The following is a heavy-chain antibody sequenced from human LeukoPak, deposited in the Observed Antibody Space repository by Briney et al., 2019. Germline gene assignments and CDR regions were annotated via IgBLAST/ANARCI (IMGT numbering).Heavy chain of an antibody. CDR1: GYTFTGYY. CDR3: ARVPYYYGSGSSFDY. CDR2: INPNSGGT. Sequence: ASVTVSCKASGYTFTGYYMHWVRQAPGQGLEWMGWINPNSGGTNYAQKFQGRVTMTRDTSISTAYMELSRLRSDDTAVYYCARVPYYYGSGSSFDYWGQGTLVTVSS. J-gene: IGHJ4*02. D-gene: IGHD3-10*01. V-gene: IGHV1-2*02.